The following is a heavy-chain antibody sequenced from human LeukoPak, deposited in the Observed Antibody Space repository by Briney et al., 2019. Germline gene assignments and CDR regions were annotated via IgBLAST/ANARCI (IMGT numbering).Heavy chain of an antibody. CDR2: IYYSGST. J-gene: IGHJ4*02. CDR3: ARLSYNWNTGY. D-gene: IGHD1/OR15-1a*01. V-gene: IGHV4-39*01. Sequence: SETLSLTCTVSGGSISSSSYYWGWIRQPPGKGLEWNGSIYYSGSTYYSPSLNGRVTISIDTSKNQFSLKLTSVTAADTAVYYCARLSYNWNTGYWGQGTLVTVSS. CDR1: GGSISSSSYY.